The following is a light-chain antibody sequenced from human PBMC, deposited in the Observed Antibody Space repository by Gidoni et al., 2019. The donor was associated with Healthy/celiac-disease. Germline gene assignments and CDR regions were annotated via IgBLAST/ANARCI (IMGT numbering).Light chain of an antibody. CDR3: QQYDNLPYT. V-gene: IGKV1-33*01. CDR1: QDISNY. CDR2: DAS. J-gene: IGKJ2*01. Sequence: DIQMTQSPSSLSASVGDRVTITCQASQDISNYLNWYQKKPGKAPKLLIYDASNLETGVPSRFSGSGSGTDFTFTISSLQPEDIATYYCQQYDNLPYTFXXXTKLEIK.